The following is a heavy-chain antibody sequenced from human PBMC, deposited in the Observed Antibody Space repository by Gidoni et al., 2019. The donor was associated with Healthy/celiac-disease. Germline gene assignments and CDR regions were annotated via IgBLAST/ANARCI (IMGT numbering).Heavy chain of an antibody. CDR2: IGTAGDP. V-gene: IGHV3-13*05. CDR3: ARGRPRGAFDI. J-gene: IGHJ3*02. Sequence: EVQLVESGGGLVQPGGSLRLSCAASGLTFSSYDMHWVRQATGKGMEWVSAIGTAGDPYYPGSVKGRFTISRENAKNSLYLQMNSLRAGDTAVYYCARGRPRGAFDIWGQGTMVTVSS. CDR1: GLTFSSYD.